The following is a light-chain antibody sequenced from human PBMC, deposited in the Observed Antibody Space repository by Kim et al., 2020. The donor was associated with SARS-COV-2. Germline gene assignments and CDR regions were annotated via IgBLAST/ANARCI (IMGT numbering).Light chain of an antibody. J-gene: IGKJ2*01. V-gene: IGKV1-39*01. Sequence: SASVGDRVTITCRASQSITRYLNWYQQKPGEAPKLLIYTASSLQSGVPPRFSGSGSGTDFTLTISSLQVEDFATYYCQQSRSTPYTFGQGTKLEIK. CDR2: TAS. CDR3: QQSRSTPYT. CDR1: QSITRY.